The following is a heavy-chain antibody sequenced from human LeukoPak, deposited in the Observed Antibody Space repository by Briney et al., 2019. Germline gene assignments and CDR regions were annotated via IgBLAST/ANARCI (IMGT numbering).Heavy chain of an antibody. D-gene: IGHD5-18*01. CDR2: INPNSGGT. CDR1: GYTFTGYY. CDR3: ARGRAAMVFNLGDAFDI. J-gene: IGHJ3*02. V-gene: IGHV1-2*02. Sequence: ASVKVSCKASGYTFTGYYMHWVRQAPGQGLEWMGWINPNSGGTNYAQKFQGRVTMTRDTSISTAYMELSRLRSDDTAVYYCARGRAAMVFNLGDAFDIWGQGTMVTVSS.